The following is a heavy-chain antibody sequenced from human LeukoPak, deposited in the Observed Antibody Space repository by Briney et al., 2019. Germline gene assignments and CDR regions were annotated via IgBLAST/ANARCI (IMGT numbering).Heavy chain of an antibody. CDR1: GGSFSSGALS. V-gene: IGHV4-61*08. CDR2: IYYSGST. CDR3: ARDWSYYDFWSGYYTAAFDI. J-gene: IGHJ3*02. D-gene: IGHD3-3*01. Sequence: SETLSLTCAVSGGSFSSGALSWSWVRQPPGKRLEWIGYIYYSGSTNYNPSLKSRVTISVDTSKNQFSLKLSSVTAADTAVYYCARDWSYYDFWSGYYTAAFDIWGQGTMVTVSS.